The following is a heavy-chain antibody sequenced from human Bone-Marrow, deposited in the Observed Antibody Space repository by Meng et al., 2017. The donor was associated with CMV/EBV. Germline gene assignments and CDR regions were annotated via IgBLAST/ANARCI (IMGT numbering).Heavy chain of an antibody. CDR1: RFTFSAYT. V-gene: IGHV3-30*04. CDR3: ATYSRAPAALRTYFDY. J-gene: IGHJ4*01. Sequence: GSLRLSCVTSRFTFSAYTMHWVRQAPGRGLEWVAVISSDGSKKYYADSVKDQFTISRDNSRNTLYLQMNALRLEDTGVYFCATYSRAPAALRTYFDYWGHGTLVTVSS. CDR2: ISSDGSKK. D-gene: IGHD2-2*02.